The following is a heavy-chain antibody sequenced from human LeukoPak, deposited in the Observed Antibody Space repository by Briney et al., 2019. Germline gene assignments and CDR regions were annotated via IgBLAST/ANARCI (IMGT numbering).Heavy chain of an antibody. CDR1: GFTFSDYG. Sequence: QSGGSLRLSCTASGFTFSDYGVNWFRQAPGKGLEWVAFIRSKPYGGTTEYAASVKGRFSISRDGSTSIVYLQMNSLKTEDTALYYCSRTRISGIDGFDIWGQGTMVTVSS. CDR3: SRTRISGIDGFDI. D-gene: IGHD2-15*01. J-gene: IGHJ3*02. V-gene: IGHV3-49*01. CDR2: IRSKPYGGTT.